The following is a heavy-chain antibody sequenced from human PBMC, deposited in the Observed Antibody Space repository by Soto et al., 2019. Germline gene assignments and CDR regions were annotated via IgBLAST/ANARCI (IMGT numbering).Heavy chain of an antibody. V-gene: IGHV3-64*02. Sequence: PGGSLRLSYAASGFTFSSYAMHWVRQAPGKGLEYVSAISSNGGSTYYADSVKGRFTISRDNSKNTLYLQMGSLRAEDMAVYYCARASTVTGHFDYWGQGTLVTVSS. D-gene: IGHD4-17*01. CDR2: ISSNGGST. J-gene: IGHJ4*02. CDR3: ARASTVTGHFDY. CDR1: GFTFSSYA.